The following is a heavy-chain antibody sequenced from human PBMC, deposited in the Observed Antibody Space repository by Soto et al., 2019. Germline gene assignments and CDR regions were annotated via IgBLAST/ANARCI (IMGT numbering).Heavy chain of an antibody. CDR2: ISAYNGNT. V-gene: IGHV1-18*04. Sequence: TCTVSGDSLSLYYGISWVRQAPGQGLEWMGWISAYNGNTDYAQKLQGRVTMTTDTSTSTAYMELRSLRSDDTAVYYCARDRSVAGERYAFDIWGQGTMVTVSS. J-gene: IGHJ3*02. CDR1: GDSLSLYYG. D-gene: IGHD6-19*01. CDR3: ARDRSVAGERYAFDI.